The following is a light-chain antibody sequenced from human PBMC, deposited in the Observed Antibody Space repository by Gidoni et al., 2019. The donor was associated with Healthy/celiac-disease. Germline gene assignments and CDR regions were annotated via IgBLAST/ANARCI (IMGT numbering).Light chain of an antibody. CDR1: SLRNYY. V-gene: IGLV3-19*01. CDR2: GKN. Sequence: SSELTQDPAVSVALGQTVRITCQGDSLRNYYASWYQQKPGQAPVLVIYGKNNRPSGIPDRFSGSSSGNTASLTITGAQAEDEADYYCNSRDSSGSYVFGTGTKVTVL. CDR3: NSRDSSGSYV. J-gene: IGLJ1*01.